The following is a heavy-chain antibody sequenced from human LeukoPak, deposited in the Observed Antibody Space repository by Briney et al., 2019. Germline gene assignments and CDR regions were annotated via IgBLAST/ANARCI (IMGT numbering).Heavy chain of an antibody. J-gene: IGHJ4*02. CDR2: ISGSGGST. CDR1: GFTFSSYA. D-gene: IGHD1-14*01. V-gene: IGHV3-23*01. Sequence: GGSLRLSCAASGFTFSSYAMSWVRQAPGKGLEWVSGISGSGGSTYYADSVKGRFTISRDNSKNTLYLQMNSLRAEDAAVYYCAKRRSSGGGVFDYWGQGTLVTVSS. CDR3: AKRRSSGGGVFDY.